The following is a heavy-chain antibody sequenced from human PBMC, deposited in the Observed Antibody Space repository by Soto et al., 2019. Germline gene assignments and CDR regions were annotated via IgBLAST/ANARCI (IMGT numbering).Heavy chain of an antibody. CDR2: IYYSGST. V-gene: IGHV4-59*12. CDR3: AGITMVRGVIRYYYYYMDV. Sequence: PSETLSLTCTVSGGSISSYYWSWIRQPPGKGLEWIGYIYYSGSTNYNPSLKSRFNISVDTSKNQFSLKLSSVTAADTAVYYFAGITMVRGVIRYYYYYMDVWGKGTTVTGSS. D-gene: IGHD3-10*01. J-gene: IGHJ6*03. CDR1: GGSISSYY.